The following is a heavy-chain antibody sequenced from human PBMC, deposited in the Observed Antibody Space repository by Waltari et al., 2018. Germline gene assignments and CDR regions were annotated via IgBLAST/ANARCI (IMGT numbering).Heavy chain of an antibody. CDR2: ICYDGSNK. Sequence: QVQLVESGGGVVQPGRSLRLSCAASGFTFSSYGMHWVRQAPCKGLEWVVGICYDGSNKYYADSVKGRFTISRDNSKNTLYLQMNSLRAEDTAMYYCAKVPSTHWGQGTLVTVSS. CDR3: AKVPSTH. V-gene: IGHV3-30*18. CDR1: GFTFSSYG. J-gene: IGHJ4*02.